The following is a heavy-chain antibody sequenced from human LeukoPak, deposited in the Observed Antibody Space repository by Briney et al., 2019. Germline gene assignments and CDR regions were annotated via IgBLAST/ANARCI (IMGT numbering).Heavy chain of an antibody. CDR3: ARVYATSWSGSYLDY. Sequence: PGGSLRLSCAASGFTFSDHYMDGVRQAPGKGVEGVGRTRTKTRYYTTEYAASVKGRFTISRDDSRNSLYLQMNSLKTEDTAIYYCARVYATSWSGSYLDYWGQGALVTVSS. D-gene: IGHD2/OR15-2a*01. CDR1: GFTFSDHY. CDR2: TRTKTRYYTT. V-gene: IGHV3-72*01. J-gene: IGHJ4*02.